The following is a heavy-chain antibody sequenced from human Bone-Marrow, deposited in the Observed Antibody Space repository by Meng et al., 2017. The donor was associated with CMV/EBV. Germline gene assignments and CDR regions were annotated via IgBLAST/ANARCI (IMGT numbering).Heavy chain of an antibody. CDR2: ISNSGGST. Sequence: GGSLRLSCAASGFTFSSYGMSWVRQAPGKGLEWVSGISNSGGSTYYADSVKGRFTISVDKSISTAYLRWNSLKASDTAMYYCARHITFAAPSSAMDVWGQGTTVTVSS. V-gene: IGHV3-23*01. CDR3: ARHITFAAPSSAMDV. CDR1: GFTFSSYG. D-gene: IGHD2-21*01. J-gene: IGHJ6*02.